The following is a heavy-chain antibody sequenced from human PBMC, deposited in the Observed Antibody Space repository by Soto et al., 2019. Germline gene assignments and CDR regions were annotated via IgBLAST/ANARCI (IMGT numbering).Heavy chain of an antibody. V-gene: IGHV1-46*01. CDR2: INAGGGYT. J-gene: IGHJ5*02. CDR3: AAQPTYFDFWSDYPPWFDP. D-gene: IGHD3-3*01. CDR1: GYSFTNYY. Sequence: GASVKVSCKASGYSFTNYYMHWVRQAPGQGLEWMGTINAGGGYTTYAQKFQGRVTMTQDTSTDTAYMEMSSLTSEDTAVYYCAAQPTYFDFWSDYPPWFDPWGQGTLVTVSS.